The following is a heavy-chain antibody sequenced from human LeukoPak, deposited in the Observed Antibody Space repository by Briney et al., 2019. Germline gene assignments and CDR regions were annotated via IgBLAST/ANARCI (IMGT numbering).Heavy chain of an antibody. Sequence: GGSLRLSCAASGFTFSSYWMSWVRQAPGKGLEWVANIKQDGSEKYYVDSVKGRFTISRDNSNNTLYLQMNSLRAEDTAVYYCAGGGGVGAKYWGQGTLVTVSS. CDR2: IKQDGSEK. CDR3: AGGGGVGAKY. CDR1: GFTFSSYW. D-gene: IGHD1-26*01. J-gene: IGHJ4*02. V-gene: IGHV3-7*03.